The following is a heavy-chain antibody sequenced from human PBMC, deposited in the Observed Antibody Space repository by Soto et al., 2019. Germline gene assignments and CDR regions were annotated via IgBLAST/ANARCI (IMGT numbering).Heavy chain of an antibody. CDR3: AREKVGTTFFDN. J-gene: IGHJ4*02. Sequence: PSETLSLTCSVSGFAISRGYYWSWVRQPPGKGLEWIGSIYPSVSSYHNPSLATRLRLSIDTSKNQFTLNLTSVTAADTALYFCAREKVGTTFFDNWGKG. D-gene: IGHD1-1*01. CDR1: GFAISRGYY. CDR2: IYPSVSS. V-gene: IGHV4-38-2*02.